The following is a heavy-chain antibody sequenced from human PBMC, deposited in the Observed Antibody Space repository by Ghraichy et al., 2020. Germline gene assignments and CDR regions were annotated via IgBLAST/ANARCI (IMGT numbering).Heavy chain of an antibody. V-gene: IGHV3-23*01. CDR2: INGGGSMT. D-gene: IGHD3-3*01. CDR1: GFTFSSYA. J-gene: IGHJ4*02. CDR3: AKGGIYYDFSLDF. Sequence: GGSLRLSCAAPGFTFSSYAMTWVRQAPGKGLEWVSAINGGGSMTYFADSVRGRFTISRDNSKNTLYLRMNNLRVEDTAVYYCAKGGIYYDFSLDFWGQGALVTVSP.